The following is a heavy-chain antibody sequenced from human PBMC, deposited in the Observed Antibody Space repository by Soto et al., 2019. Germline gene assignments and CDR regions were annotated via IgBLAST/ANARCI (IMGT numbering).Heavy chain of an antibody. D-gene: IGHD6-25*01. CDR3: GSVRPSGYVLS. J-gene: IGHJ5*02. CDR2: VYFSGHT. Sequence: PSETLSLTCTVSGGSLSSHYWTWIRQSPGKGLEWIGYVYFSGHTNCNPSLKSRVTISIDTSKNQFSLRLASVTAADTAFYYCGSVRPSGYVLSSGQRTLVTVFS. CDR1: GGSLSSHY. V-gene: IGHV4-59*11.